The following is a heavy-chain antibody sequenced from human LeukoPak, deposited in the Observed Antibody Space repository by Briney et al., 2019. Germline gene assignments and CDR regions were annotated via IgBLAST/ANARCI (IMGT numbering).Heavy chain of an antibody. CDR2: INHSGST. Sequence: SETLSLTCAVYGGSFSGYYWSWIRQPPGKGLEWIGEINHSGSTNYNPSLKSRVTISVDTSKNQFSLKLSSVTAADTAVYYCARSPITMVRGVIITSWFDPWGQGTLVTVSS. V-gene: IGHV4-34*09. J-gene: IGHJ5*02. CDR1: GGSFSGYY. CDR3: ARSPITMVRGVIITSWFDP. D-gene: IGHD3-10*01.